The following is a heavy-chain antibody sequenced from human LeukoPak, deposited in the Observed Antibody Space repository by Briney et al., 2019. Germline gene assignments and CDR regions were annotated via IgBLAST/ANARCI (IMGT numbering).Heavy chain of an antibody. D-gene: IGHD2-2*01. J-gene: IGHJ3*02. CDR1: GYTFTGYY. CDR3: ARLGSSYCSSTSCYVDAFDI. Sequence: ASVKVSCKASGYTFTGYYMHWVRQAPGQGLEWMGWINPNSGGTNYAQKFQGWVTMTRDTSISTAYMELSRLGSDDTAVYYCARLGSSYCSSTSCYVDAFDIWGQGTMVTVSS. V-gene: IGHV1-2*04. CDR2: INPNSGGT.